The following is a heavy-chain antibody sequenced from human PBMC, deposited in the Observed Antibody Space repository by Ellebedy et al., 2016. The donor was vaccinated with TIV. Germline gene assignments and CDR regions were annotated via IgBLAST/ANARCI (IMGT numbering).Heavy chain of an antibody. CDR2: INHSGST. CDR3: AVRYCGGDCYSDWFDP. CDR1: GGSFSGYY. V-gene: IGHV4-34*01. J-gene: IGHJ5*02. D-gene: IGHD2-21*02. Sequence: MLSETLSLTCAVYGGSFSGYYWSWIRQPPGKGLEWIGEINHSGSTNYNPSLKSRVTISVDTSKNQFSLKLSSVTAADTAVYYCAVRYCGGDCYSDWFDPWGQGTLVTVSS.